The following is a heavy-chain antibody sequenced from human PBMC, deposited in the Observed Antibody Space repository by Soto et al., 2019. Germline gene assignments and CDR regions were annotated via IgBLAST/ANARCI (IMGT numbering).Heavy chain of an antibody. J-gene: IGHJ3*02. V-gene: IGHV3-11*01. CDR2: ISSSGSTI. D-gene: IGHD4-17*01. Sequence: PGGSLRLSCAASGFTFSDSYMSWIRQAPGKGLEWVSYISSSGSTIYYADSVKGRFTISRDNAKNSLYLQMNSLRAEDTAVYYCARDILSATDYGDMPDAFDIWGQGTMVTV. CDR1: GFTFSDSY. CDR3: ARDILSATDYGDMPDAFDI.